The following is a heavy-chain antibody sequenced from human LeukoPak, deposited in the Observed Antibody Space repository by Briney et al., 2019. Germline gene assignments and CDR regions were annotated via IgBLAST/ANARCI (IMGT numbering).Heavy chain of an antibody. CDR1: GFTFSTFA. V-gene: IGHV3-30-3*01. J-gene: IGHJ3*02. CDR2: ISADGTNE. Sequence: PGVSLTLSCAASGFTFSTFAMHWVRQSPGKGLEWLALISADGTNEYYADSVKGRFTIYRHNYKHTLYLQMNGVRAEDKAVYYCERDEVLTIPAGDAFDIWGQGTMVTVSS. D-gene: IGHD3-3*01. CDR3: ERDEVLTIPAGDAFDI.